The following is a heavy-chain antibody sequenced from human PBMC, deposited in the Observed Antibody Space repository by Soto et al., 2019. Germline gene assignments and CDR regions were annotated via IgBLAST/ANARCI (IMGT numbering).Heavy chain of an antibody. CDR2: IIPMLGMS. J-gene: IGHJ4*02. D-gene: IGHD3-10*01. Sequence: QVQLVQSGAEVTKPGSSVTVSCTASGDTFSRSTLSWVRQAPGQRLEWMGRIIPMLGMSNSALKFQGRLTXXXDXXTNKVYMLLNSLRSDDTAVYYCAASYGSGSAHFDSWGQGTLVTVSS. CDR1: GDTFSRST. CDR3: AASYGSGSAHFDS. V-gene: IGHV1-69*02.